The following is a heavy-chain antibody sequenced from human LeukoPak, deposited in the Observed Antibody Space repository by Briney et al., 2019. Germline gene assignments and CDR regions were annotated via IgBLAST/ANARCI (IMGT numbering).Heavy chain of an antibody. CDR1: GFTFSSYA. CDR3: ARDRGSSGHKPYDY. CDR2: ISYDGSNK. D-gene: IGHD6-19*01. J-gene: IGHJ4*02. V-gene: IGHV3-30*04. Sequence: PGRSLRLSCAASGFTFSSYAMHWVRQAPGKGLEWVAVISYDGSNKYYADSVKGRFTISRDNSKNTLYPQMNSLRAEDTAVYYCARDRGSSGHKPYDYWGQGTLVTVSS.